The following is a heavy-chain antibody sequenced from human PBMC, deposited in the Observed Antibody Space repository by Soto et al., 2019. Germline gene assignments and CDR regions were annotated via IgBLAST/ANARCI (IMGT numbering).Heavy chain of an antibody. CDR3: ARALYRSGTYYAFDN. CDR1: GYTSTNYD. J-gene: IGHJ4*02. Sequence: QVQLVQSGAEVKKPGASVKVSCKTSGYTSTNYDIGWVRQAPGQGLEWMGWISAYKGNTHYAQNLQXXXTXATDTSTSTAYMELRSLRSDDTAVYYCARALYRSGTYYAFDNWGQGTLVTVSS. D-gene: IGHD1-26*01. V-gene: IGHV1-18*01. CDR2: ISAYKGNT.